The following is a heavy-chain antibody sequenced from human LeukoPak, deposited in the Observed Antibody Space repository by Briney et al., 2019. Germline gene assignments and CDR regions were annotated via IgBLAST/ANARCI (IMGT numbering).Heavy chain of an antibody. CDR2: FSGSGGST. V-gene: IGHV3-23*01. J-gene: IGHJ4*02. D-gene: IGHD2-2*01. CDR3: AKVYGVVVPAATIDY. Sequence: GGSLRLSCAASGFTFSSYAMSWVRQAPGKGLEWVSAFSGSGGSTYYADSVKGRFTISRDNSKNTLYLQMNSLRAEDTAVYYCAKVYGVVVPAATIDYWGQGTLVTVSS. CDR1: GFTFSSYA.